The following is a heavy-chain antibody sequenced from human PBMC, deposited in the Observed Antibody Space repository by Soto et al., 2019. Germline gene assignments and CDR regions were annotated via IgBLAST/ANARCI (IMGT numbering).Heavy chain of an antibody. CDR3: ARGILRPNHYMDV. Sequence: SETLSLTCIVSGDSISRGGYFWTWIRQHPGKGLEWIGYIYDSGSAFYNPSLKSRVTMSVDTSKNQFSLNLRSVTAADTAVFYCARGILRPNHYMDVWGKGTAVTFSS. D-gene: IGHD2-15*01. J-gene: IGHJ6*03. CDR1: GDSISRGGYF. V-gene: IGHV4-31*03. CDR2: IYDSGSA.